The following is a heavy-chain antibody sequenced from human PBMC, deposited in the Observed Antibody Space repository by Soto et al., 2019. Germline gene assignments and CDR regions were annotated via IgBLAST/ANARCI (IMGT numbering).Heavy chain of an antibody. Sequence: PGGSLRLSCAASGFNFDDYAMHWVRQAPGKGPEWVAGIRWNSGGIHYADSVKGRFTISRDNAKNSLYLQMNSLRSEDTALYYCAKAYCGADCYFDYWGQGTLVTVSS. V-gene: IGHV3-9*01. J-gene: IGHJ4*02. D-gene: IGHD2-21*02. CDR3: AKAYCGADCYFDY. CDR2: IRWNSGGI. CDR1: GFNFDDYA.